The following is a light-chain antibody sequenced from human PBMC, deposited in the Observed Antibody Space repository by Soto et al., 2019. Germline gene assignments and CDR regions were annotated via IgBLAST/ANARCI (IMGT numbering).Light chain of an antibody. V-gene: IGKV2D-29*01. CDR3: LQTIQLPPT. J-gene: IGKJ2*01. Sequence: DIEMTQTPLSLSVTPGQPASISCKSTQSLLHNNGETYLFWYLQRPGQPPQLLIYEASKRYSGVPDRFGGSGSGTDFTLKISRVESEDVGVYYCLQTIQLPPTFGQGTKLE. CDR1: QSLLHNNGETY. CDR2: EAS.